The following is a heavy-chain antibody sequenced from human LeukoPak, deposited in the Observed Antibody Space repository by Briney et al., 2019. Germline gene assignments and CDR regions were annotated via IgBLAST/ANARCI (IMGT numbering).Heavy chain of an antibody. CDR2: TYYRSKWYN. Sequence: SQTLSLTCAISGDSVSSNSAAWNWIRQSPSRGLEWLGRTYYRSKWYNDYAVSVKSRITMNPDTSKNQFSLQLNSVTPEDTAVYYCARGLRFLGWLSWFDPWGQGTLVTVSS. V-gene: IGHV6-1*01. CDR3: ARGLRFLGWLSWFDP. J-gene: IGHJ5*02. D-gene: IGHD3-3*01. CDR1: GDSVSSNSAA.